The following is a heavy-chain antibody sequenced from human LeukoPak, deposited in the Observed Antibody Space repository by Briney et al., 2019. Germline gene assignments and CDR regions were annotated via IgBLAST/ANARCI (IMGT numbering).Heavy chain of an antibody. Sequence: SETLSLTCTVSGGAISSCYWSWIRQPAGKGLEWIGRIYTSGSTNYNPSLKSRVTMSVDTSKNQCSLKLSSVTAADTAVYYCARGHLSYDILTGYYYYYYGMDVWGQGTTVTVSS. CDR2: IYTSGST. J-gene: IGHJ6*02. D-gene: IGHD3-9*01. V-gene: IGHV4-4*07. CDR3: ARGHLSYDILTGYYYYYYGMDV. CDR1: GGAISSCY.